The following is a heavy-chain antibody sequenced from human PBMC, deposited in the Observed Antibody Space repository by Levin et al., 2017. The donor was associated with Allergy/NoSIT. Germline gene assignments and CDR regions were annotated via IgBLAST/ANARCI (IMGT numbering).Heavy chain of an antibody. CDR2: IKQDGSEK. V-gene: IGHV3-7*01. CDR3: ARGQRRYFDWLLDY. D-gene: IGHD3-9*01. CDR1: GFTFSSYW. Sequence: GESLKISCAASGFTFSSYWMSWVRQAPGKGLEWVANIKQDGSEKYYVDSVKGRFTISRDNAKNSLYLQMNSLRAEDTAVYYCARGQRRYFDWLLDYWGQGTLVTVSS. J-gene: IGHJ4*02.